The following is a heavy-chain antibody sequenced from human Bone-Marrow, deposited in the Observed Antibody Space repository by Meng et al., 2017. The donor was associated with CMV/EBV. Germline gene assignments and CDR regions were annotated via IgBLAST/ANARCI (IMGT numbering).Heavy chain of an antibody. J-gene: IGHJ6*02. V-gene: IGHV3-30*04. Sequence: GESLKICCASSGFTFGNYAMHWVRQAPGKGLEWVAVISYDGSNKYYADSVKGRFTISRDNSKSTLYLQMSRLRAEDTAVYYCARERNDDFWSGLYLYYYGMDVWGQGTTVTVSS. CDR2: ISYDGSNK. CDR3: ARERNDDFWSGLYLYYYGMDV. D-gene: IGHD3-3*01. CDR1: GFTFGNYA.